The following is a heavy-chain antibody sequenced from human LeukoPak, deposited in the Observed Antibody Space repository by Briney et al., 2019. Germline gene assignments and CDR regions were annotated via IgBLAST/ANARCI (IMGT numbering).Heavy chain of an antibody. Sequence: GGSLRLSCAASGFTFDDYAMHWVRQAPGKGLEWVSLISGDGGSTYYADSVKGRFTISRDNSKNSLYLQMNSLITEDTALYYCAKDPYYYDSSGYLDYWGQGTLVTVSS. CDR2: ISGDGGST. V-gene: IGHV3-43*02. J-gene: IGHJ4*02. CDR3: AKDPYYYDSSGYLDY. D-gene: IGHD3-22*01. CDR1: GFTFDDYA.